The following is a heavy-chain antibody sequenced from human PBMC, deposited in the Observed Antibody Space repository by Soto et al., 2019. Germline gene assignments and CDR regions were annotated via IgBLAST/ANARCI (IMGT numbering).Heavy chain of an antibody. CDR2: IYTSGST. D-gene: IGHD3-9*01. J-gene: IGHJ4*02. CDR3: AREDVTIKYYFDS. V-gene: IGHV4-4*07. Sequence: QVQLQESGPGLVKPSETLSLTCTVSGGSISSYYWSWIRQPDGKGLEWIGRIYTSGSTNYNPSLKSRVTMSVDTSKNQFSLKRSSGTAADTAVYYCAREDVTIKYYFDSWGQGTLVTVSS. CDR1: GGSISSYY.